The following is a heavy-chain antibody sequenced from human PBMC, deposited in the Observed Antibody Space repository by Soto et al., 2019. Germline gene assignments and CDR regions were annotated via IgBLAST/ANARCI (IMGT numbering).Heavy chain of an antibody. V-gene: IGHV1-2*02. D-gene: IGHD5-12*01. J-gene: IGHJ5*02. CDR1: GYTFTGYY. Sequence: SGMLTCKASGYTFTGYYMHWVRQAPGQGLEWMGWINPNSGGTNYAQKFQGRVTMTRDTSISTAYMELSRLRSDDTSVYYCARDPGYVGSRFDPWGQGTMVTVSS. CDR3: ARDPGYVGSRFDP. CDR2: INPNSGGT.